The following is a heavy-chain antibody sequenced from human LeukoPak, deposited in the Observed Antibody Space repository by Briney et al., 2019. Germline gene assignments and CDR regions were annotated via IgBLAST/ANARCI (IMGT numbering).Heavy chain of an antibody. CDR2: INHSGST. J-gene: IGHJ4*02. CDR1: GGSSSGYY. V-gene: IGHV4-34*01. CDR3: AREEEFRWELRPLYFDY. Sequence: SETLSLTCAVYGGSSSGYYWSWIRQPPGKGLEWIGEINHSGSTNYNPSLKSRVTISVDTSKNQFSLKLSSVTAADTAVYYCAREEEFRWELRPLYFDYWGQGTLVTVSS. D-gene: IGHD1-26*01.